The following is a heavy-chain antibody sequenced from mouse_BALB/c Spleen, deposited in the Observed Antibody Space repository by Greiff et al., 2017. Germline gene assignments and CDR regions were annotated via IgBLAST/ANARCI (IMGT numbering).Heavy chain of an antibody. CDR2: ISNGGGST. J-gene: IGHJ4*01. CDR3: ARHDSSPSYAMDY. V-gene: IGHV5-12-2*01. Sequence: EVKVVESGGGLVQPGGSLKLSCAASGFTFSSYTMSWVRQTPEKRLEWVAYISNGGGSTYYPDTVKGRFTYSRDNAKNTLYLQMSSLKSEDTAMYYCARHDSSPSYAMDYWGEGTSVTVSS. D-gene: IGHD1-1*01. CDR1: GFTFSSYT.